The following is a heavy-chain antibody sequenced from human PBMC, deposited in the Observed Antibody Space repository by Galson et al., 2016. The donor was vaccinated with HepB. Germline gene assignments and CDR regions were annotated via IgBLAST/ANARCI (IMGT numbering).Heavy chain of an antibody. CDR3: AGDSGPQYCYGDNFFGYKWFDP. V-gene: IGHV3-30*04. CDR2: ISFHGKDE. J-gene: IGHJ5*02. CDR1: GFTFTSYA. Sequence: SLRLSCAASGFTFTSYAMHWVRQAPGKGLEWVAVISFHGKDEFYSDSLKGRFTISRDNSKNTVYLQMNSLRAEDTAVYFCAGDSGPQYCYGDNFFGYKWFDPWGQGTLVTVSS. D-gene: IGHD2-21*02.